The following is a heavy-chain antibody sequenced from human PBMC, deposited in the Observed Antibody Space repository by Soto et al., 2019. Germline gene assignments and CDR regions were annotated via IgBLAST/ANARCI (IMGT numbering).Heavy chain of an antibody. CDR2: ISSSSSTI. D-gene: IGHD4-17*01. V-gene: IGHV3-48*02. Sequence: SLSCSASGCTFRSYPLTWVRHAPGKGLEWVSYISSSSSTIYYADSVKGRFTISRDNAKNSLYLQMNSLRDEDTAVYYCARETTRYWYFDLWGRGTLVSVSA. J-gene: IGHJ2*01. CDR1: GCTFRSYP. CDR3: ARETTRYWYFDL.